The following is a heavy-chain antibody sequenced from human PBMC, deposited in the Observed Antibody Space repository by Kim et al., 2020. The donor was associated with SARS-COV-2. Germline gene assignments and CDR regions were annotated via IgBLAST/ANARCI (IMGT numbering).Heavy chain of an antibody. J-gene: IGHJ5*02. CDR3: ATSITIFGGFDP. CDR2: FDPEDGET. D-gene: IGHD3-3*01. Sequence: ASVKVSCKVSGYTLTELSMHWVRQAPGKGLEWMGGFDPEDGETIYAQKFQGRVTMTEDTSTDTAYMELSSLRSEHTAVYYCATSITIFGGFDPWGQGTLVTFSS. CDR1: GYTLTELS. V-gene: IGHV1-24*01.